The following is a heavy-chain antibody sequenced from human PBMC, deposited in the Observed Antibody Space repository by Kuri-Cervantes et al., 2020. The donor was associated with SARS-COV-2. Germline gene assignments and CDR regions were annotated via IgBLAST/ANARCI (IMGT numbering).Heavy chain of an antibody. V-gene: IGHV6-1*01. Sequence: SCAISGDSVSSNSAAWNWIRQSPSRGLEWLGRTFYRSKWYNDYAVSVKSRITINPDTSENQFSLQLNSVTPEDTAVYYCARDRDLAGGMDVWGQGTTVTVSS. CDR2: TFYRSKWYN. CDR3: ARDRDLAGGMDV. J-gene: IGHJ6*02. D-gene: IGHD6-13*01. CDR1: GDSVSSNSAA.